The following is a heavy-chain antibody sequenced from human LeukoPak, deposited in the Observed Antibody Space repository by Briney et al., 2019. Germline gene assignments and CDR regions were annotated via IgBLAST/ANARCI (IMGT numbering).Heavy chain of an antibody. Sequence: HPGGSLRLSCAASGFTLSSYAMSWVRQAPGKGLEGVSGISGSGGSTYHADSVKGRFTISRDNSKNTLYLQMNSLRAEDTAVYYCAKDFLDNRERPYYMDVWGKGTTVTVSS. J-gene: IGHJ6*03. CDR2: ISGSGGST. V-gene: IGHV3-23*01. CDR1: GFTLSSYA. D-gene: IGHD1-1*01. CDR3: AKDFLDNRERPYYMDV.